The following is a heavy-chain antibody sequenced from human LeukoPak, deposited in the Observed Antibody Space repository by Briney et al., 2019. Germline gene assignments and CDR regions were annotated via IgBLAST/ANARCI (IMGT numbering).Heavy chain of an antibody. CDR2: IRYDGSNK. V-gene: IGHV3-30*02. Sequence: GGSLRLSCAASGFTFSSYGMHWVRQSPGKGLGWVAFIRYDGSNKYYADCVKGRFTISRDNSKNTLYLQMNSLRAEDTAVYYCAKGARIDYWGQGTLVTVSS. CDR1: GFTFSSYG. J-gene: IGHJ4*02. CDR3: AKGARIDY.